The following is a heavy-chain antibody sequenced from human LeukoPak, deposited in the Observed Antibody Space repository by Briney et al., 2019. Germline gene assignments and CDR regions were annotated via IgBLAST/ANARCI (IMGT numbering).Heavy chain of an antibody. J-gene: IGHJ4*02. CDR2: IYSGGST. D-gene: IGHD6-19*01. V-gene: IGHV3-66*01. Sequence: GGSLRLSCAASGFTVSSNYMSWVRQAPGKGLEWVSVIYSGGSTYYADSVKGRFTISRDNSKNTLYLQMNSLRAEGTAVYYCARDLPDSSGWYHRCFDYWGQGTLVTVSS. CDR3: ARDLPDSSGWYHRCFDY. CDR1: GFTVSSNY.